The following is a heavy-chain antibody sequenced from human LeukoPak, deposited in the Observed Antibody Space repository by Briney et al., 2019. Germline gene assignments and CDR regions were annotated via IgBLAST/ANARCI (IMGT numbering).Heavy chain of an antibody. V-gene: IGHV3-23*01. D-gene: IGHD2-15*01. Sequence: PGGSLRLSCAASGFTFSSYAMSWVRQAPGKGLEWVSAISGSGGSTYYADSVKGRFTISRDNSKSTLYLQMNSLRAEDTAVYYCAKDCSGGSCYHLYWGQGTLVTVSS. CDR1: GFTFSSYA. CDR2: ISGSGGST. CDR3: AKDCSGGSCYHLY. J-gene: IGHJ4*02.